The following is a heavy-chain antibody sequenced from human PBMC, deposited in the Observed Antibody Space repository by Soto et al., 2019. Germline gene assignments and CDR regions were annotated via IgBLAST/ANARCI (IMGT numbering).Heavy chain of an antibody. V-gene: IGHV3-21*01. CDR1: GFTFSSYS. J-gene: IGHJ4*02. Sequence: GGSLRLSCAASGFTFSSYSMNWVRQAPGKGLEWVSSISSSSSYIYYADSVKGRFTISRDNAKNSLYLQMNSLRAEDTAVYYCARMIAAAGPRHPSFDYWGQGTQVTVSS. D-gene: IGHD6-13*01. CDR3: ARMIAAAGPRHPSFDY. CDR2: ISSSSSYI.